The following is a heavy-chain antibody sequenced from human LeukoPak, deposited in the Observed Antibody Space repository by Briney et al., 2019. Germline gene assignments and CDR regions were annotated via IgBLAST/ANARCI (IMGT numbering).Heavy chain of an antibody. D-gene: IGHD3-10*01. Sequence: NPSETLSLTCTVSGGSISSYYWSWIRQPPGKGLEWIGYIYYSGSTNYNPSLKSRVTISVDTSKNQFSLKLSSVTAADTAVYYCARDQLWFGELLWNYWGQGTLVTVSS. V-gene: IGHV4-59*12. CDR2: IYYSGST. CDR1: GGSISSYY. J-gene: IGHJ4*02. CDR3: ARDQLWFGELLWNY.